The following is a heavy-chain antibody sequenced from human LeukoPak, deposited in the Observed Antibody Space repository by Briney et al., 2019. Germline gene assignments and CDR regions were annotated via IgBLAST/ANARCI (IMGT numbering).Heavy chain of an antibody. V-gene: IGHV3-15*01. CDR3: TWMTTFFTVDF. J-gene: IGHJ4*02. D-gene: IGHD3-16*01. Sequence: GGSLRLSCAVSGILFSDAWMSWVRQAPGQGLEWVSRMKSKGGGGTTDYAAPVKGRFTISRDDSRNTLYLQMGSLQIEDTAVYYCTWMTTFFTVDFWGQGTRVTVSS. CDR1: GILFSDAW. CDR2: MKSKGGGGTT.